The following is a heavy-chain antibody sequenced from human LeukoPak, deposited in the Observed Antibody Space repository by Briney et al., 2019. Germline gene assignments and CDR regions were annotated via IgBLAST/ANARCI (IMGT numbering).Heavy chain of an antibody. Sequence: ASVKVSCKASGYTFTGYYMHWVRQAPGQGLEWMGWINPNSGGTNYAQKFQGRVTMTRDTSISTAYMELSRLRSDDTAVYYCAREPLYDSSGYYYYYYYMDVWGKGTTVTVSS. J-gene: IGHJ6*03. CDR2: INPNSGGT. CDR1: GYTFTGYY. CDR3: AREPLYDSSGYYYYYYYMDV. D-gene: IGHD3-22*01. V-gene: IGHV1-2*02.